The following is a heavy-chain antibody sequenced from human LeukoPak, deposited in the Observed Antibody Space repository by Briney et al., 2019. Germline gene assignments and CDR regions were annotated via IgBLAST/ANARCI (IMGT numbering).Heavy chain of an antibody. D-gene: IGHD2-15*01. Sequence: SETLSLTCAVSGGSISSSNWWSWVRQPPGQGLEWIGEIYHSGSTNYNPSLKSRVTISVDKSQNQFSLKLNSVTAADTAVYYCARGRVAATYFDYWGQGTLVTVSS. V-gene: IGHV4-4*02. CDR2: IYHSGST. J-gene: IGHJ4*02. CDR1: GGSISSSNW. CDR3: ARGRVAATYFDY.